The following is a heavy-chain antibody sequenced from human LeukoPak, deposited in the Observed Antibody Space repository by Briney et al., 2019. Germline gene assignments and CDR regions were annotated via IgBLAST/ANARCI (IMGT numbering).Heavy chain of an antibody. Sequence: PSETLSLTCTVSRGSISPDHCAWIRQPPGKGLEWIGYIFYTGRARYNPSLEGRATLTVDMSKNQVSLKLRSVPAADTATYYCARLVDGANTRVDSWGQGTLVTVSS. J-gene: IGHJ4*02. CDR3: ARLVDGANTRVDS. V-gene: IGHV4-59*08. D-gene: IGHD4/OR15-4a*01. CDR2: IFYTGRA. CDR1: RGSISPDH.